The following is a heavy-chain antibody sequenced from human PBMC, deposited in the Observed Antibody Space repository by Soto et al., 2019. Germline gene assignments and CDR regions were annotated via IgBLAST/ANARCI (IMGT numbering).Heavy chain of an antibody. D-gene: IGHD4-17*01. CDR1: GGSISSYY. J-gene: IGHJ3*01. CDR3: ARRYGGAFDF. Sequence: SETLSLTCTVSGGSISSYYWSWIRQPPGKGLEWIGYIYYSGSTNYNPSLKSRVTISVDTSKNQFSLKLSSVTAADTAVYYCARRYGGAFDFWGQGTMVTVSS. CDR2: IYYSGST. V-gene: IGHV4-59*01.